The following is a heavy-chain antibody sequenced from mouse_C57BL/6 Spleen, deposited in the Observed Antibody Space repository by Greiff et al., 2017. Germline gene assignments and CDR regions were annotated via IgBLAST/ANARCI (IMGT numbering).Heavy chain of an antibody. CDR3: ARRIYYDYGGYFDV. CDR1: GYTFTDYN. CDR2: INPNNGGT. J-gene: IGHJ1*03. D-gene: IGHD2-4*01. V-gene: IGHV1-18*01. Sequence: VQLKQSGPELVKPGASVKIPCKASGYTFTDYNMDWAKQSHGKSLEWIGDINPNNGGTIYNQKFKGKATLTVDKSSSTAYMELRSLTSEDTAVYYCARRIYYDYGGYFDVWGTGTTVTVSS.